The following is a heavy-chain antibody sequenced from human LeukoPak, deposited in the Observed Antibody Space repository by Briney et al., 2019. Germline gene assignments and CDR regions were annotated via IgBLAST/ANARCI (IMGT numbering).Heavy chain of an antibody. V-gene: IGHV3-21*01. Sequence: GGSLRLSCAASGFTFSSYSMNWVRQAPGKGLEWVSSITSGSGYIFYADSVKGRFTISRDNVKNSLYLQMNSLRAEDTAVYYCARELSGYQQLDYWGQRTLVSVSS. CDR2: ITSGSGYI. CDR3: ARELSGYQQLDY. D-gene: IGHD5-12*01. CDR1: GFTFSSYS. J-gene: IGHJ4*02.